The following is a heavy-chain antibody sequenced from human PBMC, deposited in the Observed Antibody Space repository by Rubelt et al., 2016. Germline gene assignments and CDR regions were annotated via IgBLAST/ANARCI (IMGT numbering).Heavy chain of an antibody. J-gene: IGHJ3*02. Sequence: QVQLVESGGGVVQPGRSLRLSCAASGFTFSSYAMHWVRQAPGKGLEWVAVISYDGSNKYYADSVKGRFTISRDNAKNSLYLQMNSLRAEDTAVYYCARDLGLAVYQGDAFDIWGQGTMVTVSS. CDR1: GFTFSSYA. CDR3: ARDLGLAVYQGDAFDI. CDR2: ISYDGSNK. D-gene: IGHD6-19*01. V-gene: IGHV3-30*04.